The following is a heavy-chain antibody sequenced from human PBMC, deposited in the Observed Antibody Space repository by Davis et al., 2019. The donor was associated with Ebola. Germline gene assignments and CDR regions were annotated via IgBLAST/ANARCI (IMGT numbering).Heavy chain of an antibody. CDR1: GFTFSDYY. CDR3: TSSRDGYNYRDY. CDR2: ISSSGSAI. J-gene: IGHJ4*02. D-gene: IGHD5-24*01. Sequence: GGSLRLSCAASGFTFSDYYMSWIRQAPGKGLEWVSYISSSGSAIYYADSVKGRFTISRDNAKNSLYLQMNSLRAEDTAVYYCTSSRDGYNYRDYWGQGTLVTVSS. V-gene: IGHV3-11*01.